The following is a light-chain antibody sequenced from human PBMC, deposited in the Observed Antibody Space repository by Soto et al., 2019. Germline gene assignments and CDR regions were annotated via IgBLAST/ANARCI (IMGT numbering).Light chain of an antibody. CDR2: DAS. Sequence: EIVLTHSPGTLSLSPGERATLSCRASQSVSSSYLAWYQQKPGQAPRLLIYDASSRATGIPDRFSGSGSGTDFALTISRLEPEDFAVYYCQQYGSSPLFTFGPGTKVDIK. CDR1: QSVSSSY. CDR3: QQYGSSPLFT. V-gene: IGKV3-20*01. J-gene: IGKJ3*01.